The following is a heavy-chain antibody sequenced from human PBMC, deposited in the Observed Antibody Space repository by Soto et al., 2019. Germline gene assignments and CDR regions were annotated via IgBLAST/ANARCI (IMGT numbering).Heavy chain of an antibody. Sequence: QVQLQESGPGLVKPSETLSLTCTVSGGSISSYYWSWIRQPPGKGLEWIGYIYYSGSTNYNPSLKSRVTISVDTSKNQFSLKLSSVTAADTAVYYCARGDSSVAWEYFQHWGQGTLVTVSS. V-gene: IGHV4-59*01. CDR2: IYYSGST. J-gene: IGHJ1*01. D-gene: IGHD6-13*01. CDR3: ARGDSSVAWEYFQH. CDR1: GGSISSYY.